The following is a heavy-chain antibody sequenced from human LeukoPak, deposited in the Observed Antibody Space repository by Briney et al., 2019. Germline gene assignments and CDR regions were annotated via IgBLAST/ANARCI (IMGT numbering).Heavy chain of an antibody. J-gene: IGHJ3*02. CDR1: GFTFSHYW. CDR3: AKDRSSSSWFDGYDI. CDR2: ISGSGGTT. Sequence: PGGSLRLSCAASGFTFSHYWMTWVRQAPGKGLEWVSAISGSGGTTYYADSVKGRFTISRDNSKNALFSQMNSLRAEDTAVYYCAKDRSSSSWFDGYDIWGQGTMVTVSS. V-gene: IGHV3-23*01. D-gene: IGHD6-13*01.